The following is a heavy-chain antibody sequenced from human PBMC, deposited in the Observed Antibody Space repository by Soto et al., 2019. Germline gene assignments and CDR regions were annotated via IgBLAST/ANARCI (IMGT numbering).Heavy chain of an antibody. CDR3: ASARHYDFWSGYLKAYYYGMHV. D-gene: IGHD3-3*01. Sequence: SVKVSCRYFRGTFRRYSITWLRRPSGHGLEWIARIIPIFGTANYAQKFQGRVTITADEATTTAYMELSSPRSEDTAVYYCASARHYDFWSGYLKAYYYGMHVWGQGTTVTVS. CDR2: IIPIFGTA. V-gene: IGHV1-69*13. CDR1: RGTFRRYS. J-gene: IGHJ6*02.